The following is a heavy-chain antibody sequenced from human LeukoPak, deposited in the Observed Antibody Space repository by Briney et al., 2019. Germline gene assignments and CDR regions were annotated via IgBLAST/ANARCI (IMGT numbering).Heavy chain of an antibody. CDR1: GFTFSSYA. D-gene: IGHD6-13*01. CDR3: ARDAPGIAAAGGSDY. J-gene: IGHJ4*02. CDR2: ISSNGGST. V-gene: IGHV3-64*01. Sequence: PGGSLRLSCAASGFTFSSYAMHWVRQAPGKGLECVSAISSNGGSTYYANSVKGRFTISRDNSKNTLYLQMGSLRAEDMAVYYCARDAPGIAAAGGSDYWGQGTLVTVSS.